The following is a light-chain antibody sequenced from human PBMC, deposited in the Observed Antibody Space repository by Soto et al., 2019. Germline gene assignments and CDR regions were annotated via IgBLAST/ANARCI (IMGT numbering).Light chain of an antibody. CDR1: QSVSNN. J-gene: IGKJ1*01. V-gene: IGKV3-15*01. CDR2: GAS. Sequence: EIVMTQSPATLSVSPGERATLSCRASQSVSNNLAWYQKKPGQAPRLLIYGASTRATGIPARFSGSGSGTEFILTISSVQYEDFAFYYCQQYNNWWTFGQGTRVDIK. CDR3: QQYNNWWT.